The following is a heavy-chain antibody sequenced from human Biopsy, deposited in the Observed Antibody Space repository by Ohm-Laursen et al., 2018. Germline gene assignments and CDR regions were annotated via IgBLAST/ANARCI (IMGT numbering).Heavy chain of an antibody. CDR2: IYNTETP. Sequence: SQTLSLTCTVSGGSISSSTTYYWAWLRQPPGKGLEWIGSIYNTETPFYNPSLKSRVTISVDTSTNQFSLKASSVTAADTALYFCARHPTGFWFDPWGHGTLVTVSS. CDR1: GGSISSSTTYY. J-gene: IGHJ5*02. V-gene: IGHV4-39*01. CDR3: ARHPTGFWFDP.